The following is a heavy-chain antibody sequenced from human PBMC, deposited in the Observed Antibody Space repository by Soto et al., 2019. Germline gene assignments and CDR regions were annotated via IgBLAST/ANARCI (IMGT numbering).Heavy chain of an antibody. Sequence: GASVKVSCKASGYTFTSYGISWVRQAPGQGLEWMGWISAYNGNTNYAQKLQGRVTMTTDTSTSTAYMELRSLRSDDTAVYYCATKYYYDSSGLGYYGMDVWGQGTTVTVSS. CDR2: ISAYNGNT. CDR3: ATKYYYDSSGLGYYGMDV. V-gene: IGHV1-18*01. D-gene: IGHD3-22*01. CDR1: GYTFTSYG. J-gene: IGHJ6*02.